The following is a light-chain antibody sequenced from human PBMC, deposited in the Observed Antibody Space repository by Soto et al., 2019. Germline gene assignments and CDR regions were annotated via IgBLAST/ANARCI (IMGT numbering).Light chain of an antibody. V-gene: IGKV3-15*01. J-gene: IGKJ2*01. CDR2: GAS. Sequence: MTQSPSTLSGSVGDRVTITCRASQSVSSDLAWYQQRPGQAPRLLIYGASTRATGIPARFSGTGSGTEFTLTISSLQSEDFAIYSCQQYNNWPPYTFGQGTKLEIK. CDR3: QQYNNWPPYT. CDR1: QSVSSD.